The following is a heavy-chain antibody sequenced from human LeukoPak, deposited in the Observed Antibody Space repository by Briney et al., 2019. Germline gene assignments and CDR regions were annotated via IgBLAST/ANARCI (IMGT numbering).Heavy chain of an antibody. D-gene: IGHD1-26*01. CDR1: GFTLNSFA. J-gene: IGHJ4*02. CDR2: ISGSGTST. Sequence: GGSLTLSCAASGFTLNSFALSWVGQAPGKGLEWVSTISGSGTSTNYADSVEGRFIISRDKSENTLYLQMTSLRVEDTAVYFCAKDLRYSGSSPLWDSLGQGTLVTVSS. V-gene: IGHV3-23*01. CDR3: AKDLRYSGSSPLWDS.